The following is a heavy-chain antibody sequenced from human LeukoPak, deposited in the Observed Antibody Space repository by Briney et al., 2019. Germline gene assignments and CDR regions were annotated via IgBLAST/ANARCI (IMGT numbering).Heavy chain of an antibody. V-gene: IGHV3-21*01. CDR2: ISSSGSYI. CDR1: GFTFSSYS. CDR3: ARDRWLVRYRYFDY. D-gene: IGHD6-19*01. Sequence: GGSLRLSCAASGFTFSSYSMNWVRQAPGKGLEWVSSISSSGSYIYYADSVKGRFTTSRDNAKNSLYLQMNSLRAEDTAVYYCARDRWLVRYRYFDYWGQGTLVTVSS. J-gene: IGHJ4*02.